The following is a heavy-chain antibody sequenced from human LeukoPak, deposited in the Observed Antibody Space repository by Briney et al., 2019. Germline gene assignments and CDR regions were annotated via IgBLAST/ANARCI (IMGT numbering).Heavy chain of an antibody. J-gene: IGHJ6*03. V-gene: IGHV1-8*01. CDR1: GYTFTSYD. Sequence: ASVKVSCKASGYTFTSYDINWVRQATGQGLEWMGWMNPNSGNTGYAQKFQGRVTMTRNTSISTAYMELSSLRSEDTAVYYCARAEPSSWYGLYYYYYMDVWGKGTTVTISS. D-gene: IGHD6-13*01. CDR3: ARAEPSSWYGLYYYYYMDV. CDR2: MNPNSGNT.